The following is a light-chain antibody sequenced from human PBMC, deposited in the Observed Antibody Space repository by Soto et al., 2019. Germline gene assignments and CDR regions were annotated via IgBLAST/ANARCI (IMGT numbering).Light chain of an antibody. V-gene: IGKV3-15*01. CDR1: QSVGSN. Sequence: EIVMTQSPATLSVSPGERATLSCRASQSVGSNLAWYQQKPGQAPRLLIYGASTRATGIPARCSGSGSGTEFTRTISSLQSEDFAIYFCQQSNTWPPDRTFGQGTNMEIK. J-gene: IGKJ1*01. CDR2: GAS. CDR3: QQSNTWPPDRT.